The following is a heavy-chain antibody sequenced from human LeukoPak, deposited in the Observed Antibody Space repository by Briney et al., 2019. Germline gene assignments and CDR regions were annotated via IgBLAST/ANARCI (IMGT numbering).Heavy chain of an antibody. CDR1: GFTFTTFA. V-gene: IGHV3-23*01. CDR2: ISGSGGST. CDR3: AKGPGSYSSGWQDY. D-gene: IGHD6-19*01. Sequence: PGGSLRLSCAASGFTFTTFAMTWVRQAPGKGLEWVSAISGSGGSTYYADSVKGRFTISRDNSKNTLYLQMNSLRAEDTAVYYCAKGPGSYSSGWQDYWGQGTLVTVSS. J-gene: IGHJ4*02.